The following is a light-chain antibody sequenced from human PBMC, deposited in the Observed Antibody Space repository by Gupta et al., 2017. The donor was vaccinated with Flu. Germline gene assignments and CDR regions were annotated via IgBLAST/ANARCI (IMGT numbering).Light chain of an antibody. CDR2: GDS. CDR3: KQERLTPLT. V-gene: IGKV2-28*01. J-gene: IGKJ1*01. CDR1: QSRRQSDGYNY. Sequence: CNCCRPSQSRRQSDGYNYLDWYLQKPGQAPQLLIYGDSNRAYGVPDRFSGSGSGTDFTLKISRVEAEDVEVYYCKQERLTPLTFGQGTKVEIK.